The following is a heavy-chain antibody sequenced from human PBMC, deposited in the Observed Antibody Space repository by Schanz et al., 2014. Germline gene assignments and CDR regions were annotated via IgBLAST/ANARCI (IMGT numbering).Heavy chain of an antibody. Sequence: QVQLVQSGGEVKKPGASVKVSCKASGYTFRHYGISWLRQAPGQGLEWMGYISGYNGNTNYAPKVQDRVTMTTDTSTRTAYMELRSLTSDDTAVYYCARGWGYDALTGYVFWGQGTLVTVSS. CDR1: GYTFRHYG. CDR3: ARGWGYDALTGYVF. J-gene: IGHJ4*02. CDR2: ISGYNGNT. D-gene: IGHD3-9*01. V-gene: IGHV1-18*04.